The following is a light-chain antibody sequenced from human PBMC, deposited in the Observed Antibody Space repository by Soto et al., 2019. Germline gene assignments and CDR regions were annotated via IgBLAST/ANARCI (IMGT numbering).Light chain of an antibody. CDR3: SSYTSSSTHV. Sequence: QSALTQPASVSGSPGQSITISCTGTSSDVGAYDFVSWYQQHPGKVPKLMIFDVSSRPSGVSDRFSGSKSGNTASLTISVLQADDEADYCCSSYTSSSTHVLGSGTQLTVL. CDR1: SSDVGAYDF. V-gene: IGLV2-14*03. CDR2: DVS. J-gene: IGLJ7*01.